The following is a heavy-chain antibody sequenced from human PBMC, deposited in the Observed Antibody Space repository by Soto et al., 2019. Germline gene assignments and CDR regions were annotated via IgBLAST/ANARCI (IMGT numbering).Heavy chain of an antibody. CDR2: LNHSGST. J-gene: IGHJ5*02. V-gene: IGHV4-34*01. CDR3: ARGRVRLTIFRVVINSDLSNWFGA. CDR1: GGSFSGYY. Sequence: PSETLSLTCAVYGGSFSGYYWSWIRQPPGKGLEWIGALNHSGSTNYNPSFKSRVTISVNTSKNQFSLKLSSVTAADTAVYYCARGRVRLTIFRVVINSDLSNWFGAWGQGTLVTVS. D-gene: IGHD3-3*01.